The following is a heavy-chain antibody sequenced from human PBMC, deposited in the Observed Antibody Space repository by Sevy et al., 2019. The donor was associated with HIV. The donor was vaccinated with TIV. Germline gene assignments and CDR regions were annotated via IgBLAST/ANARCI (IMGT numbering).Heavy chain of an antibody. V-gene: IGHV3-23*01. CDR3: AALRGSGYECFDY. CDR1: GFTFSSYA. Sequence: GGSLRLSCAASGFTFSSYAMSWVRQAPGKGLEWVSAISGSGGSTYYADSVKGRFTISRDNCKNTLYLQMNSLRAEDTAVYYCAALRGSGYECFDYWGQGTLVTVSS. J-gene: IGHJ4*02. CDR2: ISGSGGST. D-gene: IGHD5-12*01.